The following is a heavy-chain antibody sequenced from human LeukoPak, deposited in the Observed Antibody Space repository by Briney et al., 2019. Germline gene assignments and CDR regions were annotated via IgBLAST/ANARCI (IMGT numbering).Heavy chain of an antibody. CDR3: ARAPSGFTYGPGDH. CDR1: GYSFTSYG. J-gene: IGHJ4*02. Sequence: GASVKVSCKASGYSFTSYGITWVRQAPGQGLEWMGWISTYDGDANYVQQLQGRVTMTTDTSTITAYMELRSLRSDDTAVYYCARAPSGFTYGPGDHWGQGTLVTVSS. CDR2: ISTYDGDA. D-gene: IGHD5-18*01. V-gene: IGHV1-18*01.